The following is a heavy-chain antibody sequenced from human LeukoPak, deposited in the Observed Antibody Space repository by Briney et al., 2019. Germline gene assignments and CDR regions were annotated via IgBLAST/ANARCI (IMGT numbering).Heavy chain of an antibody. V-gene: IGHV4-59*01. CDR3: ARAKRTYYYGSSGPGGPDY. D-gene: IGHD3-22*01. CDR2: IDYSGSA. CDR1: GGSISSYY. Sequence: PSETLSLTCTVSGGSISSYYWNWIRQPPGKGLEWIGYIDYSGSANYNPSLKSRVTISVDTSKNQFSLKLSSVTAADTAVYYCARAKRTYYYGSSGPGGPDYWGQGTLVTVSS. J-gene: IGHJ4*02.